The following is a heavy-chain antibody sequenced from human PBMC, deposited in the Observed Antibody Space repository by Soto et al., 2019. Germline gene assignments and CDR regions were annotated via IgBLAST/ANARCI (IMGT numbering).Heavy chain of an antibody. D-gene: IGHD2-15*01. CDR1: GYTFTIYY. CDR3: ARGCRSSDYYYYYGMDG. J-gene: IGHJ6*02. CDR2: INPSGAIT. Sequence: ASVKVSCKASGYTFTIYYIHWVRQAPGQRLEWMGVINPSGAITTYAQRFQGRVTMTRDTSTSTVYMELSSLRSDDTAVYYCARGCRSSDYYYYYGMDGWGQGSTGTVAS. V-gene: IGHV1-46*01.